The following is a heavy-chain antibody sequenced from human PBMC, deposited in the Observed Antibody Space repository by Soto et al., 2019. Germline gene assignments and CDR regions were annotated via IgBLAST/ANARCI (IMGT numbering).Heavy chain of an antibody. D-gene: IGHD1-1*01. V-gene: IGHV4-4*07. Sequence: SETLSLTCTVSGASISGFYWSWIRKSAGKGLEWIGRIYATGTTDYNPSLKSRVMMSVGTSKKQFSLKLRPVTAADTAVYYCVRGGTKTLRDWFDPWGQGISVTVSS. CDR3: VRGGTKTLRDWFDP. CDR2: IYATGTT. CDR1: GASISGFY. J-gene: IGHJ5*02.